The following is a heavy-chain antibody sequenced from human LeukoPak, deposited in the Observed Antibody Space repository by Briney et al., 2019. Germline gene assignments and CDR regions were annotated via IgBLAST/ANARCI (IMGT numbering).Heavy chain of an antibody. CDR3: ARTGDGYNYYYLDS. V-gene: IGHV4-59*01. J-gene: IGHJ4*02. D-gene: IGHD5-24*01. CDR1: GGSISSYY. CDR2: VFYSGST. Sequence: SETLSLTCTVSGGSISSYYWSWIRQPPGKGLEWIGYVFYSGSTKYNPSLKSRVTISVDTSKDQFSLKLSSVTAADTALYYCARTGDGYNYYYLDSWGQGILVTVSS.